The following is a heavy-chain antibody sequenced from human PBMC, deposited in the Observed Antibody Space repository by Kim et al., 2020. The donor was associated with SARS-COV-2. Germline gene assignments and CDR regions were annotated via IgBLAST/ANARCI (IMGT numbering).Heavy chain of an antibody. J-gene: IGHJ4*02. V-gene: IGHV3-7*01. CDR3: ATIASSSRSAFY. D-gene: IGHD6-13*01. Sequence: YYVDSVKGRFTISRDNTKNSLFLQMNSLRAEDTATYYCATIASSSRSAFYWGQGTLVTVSS.